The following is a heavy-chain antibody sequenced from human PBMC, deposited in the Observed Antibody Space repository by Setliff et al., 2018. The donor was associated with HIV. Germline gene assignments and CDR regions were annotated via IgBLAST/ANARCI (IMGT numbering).Heavy chain of an antibody. Sequence: ASVKVSCKASGYGFVSYGINWMRQAPGQGLEWMGWISAYNGNTNYARKGQGRVTMTRDTSISTAYMELSRLRSDDTAVYYCSQHADAFDIWGQGTMVTVSS. CDR3: SQHADAFDI. CDR2: ISAYNGNT. V-gene: IGHV1-18*04. D-gene: IGHD2-2*01. CDR1: GYGFVSYG. J-gene: IGHJ3*02.